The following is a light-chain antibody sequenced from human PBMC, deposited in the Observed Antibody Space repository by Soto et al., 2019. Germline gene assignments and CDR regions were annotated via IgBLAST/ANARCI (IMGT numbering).Light chain of an antibody. CDR3: CSYAGSTTPVV. J-gene: IGLJ2*01. Sequence: QSALTQPASVSGSPGQSITISCTGTSSDVGSYNLVSWYQQHPGKAPKLMIYEVNKRPSGVFNRFSGSKSGNTASLTISGLQAEDEADYYCCSYAGSTTPVVFGGGTQLTVL. CDR1: SSDVGSYNL. CDR2: EVN. V-gene: IGLV2-23*02.